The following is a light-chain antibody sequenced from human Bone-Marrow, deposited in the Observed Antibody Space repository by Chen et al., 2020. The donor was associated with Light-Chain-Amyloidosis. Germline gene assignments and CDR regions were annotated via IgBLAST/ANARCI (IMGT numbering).Light chain of an antibody. Sequence: SYELTQPPSVSVSPGQTARITCSGDDLPTKYAYWYQQKPGQAPVLVIHRDTERPSGISERFSGSCSATTATLTISGVQAEDEADYHWQSADSSGTYEVIFGGGTKLTVL. CDR2: RDT. CDR1: DLPTKY. V-gene: IGLV3-25*03. CDR3: QSADSSGTYEVI. J-gene: IGLJ2*01.